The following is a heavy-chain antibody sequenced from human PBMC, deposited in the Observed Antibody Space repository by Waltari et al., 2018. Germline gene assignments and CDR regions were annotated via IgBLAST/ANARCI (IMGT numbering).Heavy chain of an antibody. Sequence: QVQLQQWGAGLLKPSETLSLTCAVYGGSFSGYYWSWIRQPPGKGLEWIGEINHSGSTNYNPSLKSRVTISVDTSKNQFSLKLSSVTAADTAVYYCAGLSSGWYRNWDYWGQGTLVTVSS. CDR3: AGLSSGWYRNWDY. J-gene: IGHJ4*02. D-gene: IGHD6-19*01. CDR1: GGSFSGYY. V-gene: IGHV4-34*01. CDR2: INHSGST.